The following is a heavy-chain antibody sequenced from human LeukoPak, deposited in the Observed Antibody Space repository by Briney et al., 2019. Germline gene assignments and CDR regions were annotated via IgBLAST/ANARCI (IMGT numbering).Heavy chain of an antibody. D-gene: IGHD4-23*01. Sequence: GGSLRLSCAASGFTVSSSYMNWVRQAPGKGLEWVSVIYSGGTTYYADSVKGRFTISRDNSKNTLYLQMNSLRAEDTAVYYCAKEGNDYGANSIDYWGQGTLVTVSS. CDR3: AKEGNDYGANSIDY. J-gene: IGHJ4*02. CDR1: GFTVSSSY. V-gene: IGHV3-53*01. CDR2: IYSGGTT.